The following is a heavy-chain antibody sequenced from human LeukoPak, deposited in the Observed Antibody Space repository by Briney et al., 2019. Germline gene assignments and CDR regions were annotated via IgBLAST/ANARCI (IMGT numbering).Heavy chain of an antibody. CDR3: ARDRGTMYSSGWYLY. CDR1: GGTFSSYA. V-gene: IGHV1-18*01. J-gene: IGHJ4*02. D-gene: IGHD6-19*01. CDR2: ISAYNGNT. Sequence: ASVKVSCKASGGTFSSYAISWVRQAPGQGLEWMGWISAYNGNTNYAQKLQGRVTMTTDTSTSTAYMELRSLRSDDTAVYYCARDRGTMYSSGWYLYWGQGTLVTVSS.